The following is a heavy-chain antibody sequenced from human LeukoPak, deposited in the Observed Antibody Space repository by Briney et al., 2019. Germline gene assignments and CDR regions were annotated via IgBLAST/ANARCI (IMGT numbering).Heavy chain of an antibody. V-gene: IGHV3-48*01. CDR1: GFTFSSYS. Sequence: PGGSLRLSCAASGFTFSSYSMNWVRQAPGKGLEWISYISSTGSTIYNADSVKGRFTISRDNARNSLYLQMNCLRAEDTAVYYCARDRYGGFDLDYWGQGTLVSVSS. CDR3: ARDRYGGFDLDY. D-gene: IGHD5-12*01. J-gene: IGHJ4*02. CDR2: ISSTGSTI.